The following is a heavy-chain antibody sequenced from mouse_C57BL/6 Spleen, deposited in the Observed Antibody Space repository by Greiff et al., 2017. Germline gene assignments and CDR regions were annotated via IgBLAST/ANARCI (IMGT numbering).Heavy chain of an antibody. CDR1: GYAFSSSW. Sequence: VQLQQSGPELVKPGASVKLSCKASGYAFSSSWMNWVKQRPGKGLEWIGRIYPGDGDTNYNGKFKGKATLTAAKSSSTAYMQLNSLTSDDSAVYFCARMGYYGLGNYYAMDYWGQGTSVTVSS. V-gene: IGHV1-82*01. D-gene: IGHD1-1*01. J-gene: IGHJ4*01. CDR2: IYPGDGDT. CDR3: ARMGYYGLGNYYAMDY.